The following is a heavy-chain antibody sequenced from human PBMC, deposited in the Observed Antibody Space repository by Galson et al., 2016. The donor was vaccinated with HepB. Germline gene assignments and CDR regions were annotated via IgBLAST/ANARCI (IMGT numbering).Heavy chain of an antibody. Sequence: SLRLSCAASGFTFGRYAMHWVRQAPGKGLEWVAVIWYDGSNKYYADSVKGRFTISRDNSKNTLYLQMNSLRAEDTAVYYCAREVGYCTSTSCEGHMDVWCKGTTVTVSS. J-gene: IGHJ6*03. V-gene: IGHV3-33*01. CDR2: IWYDGSNK. CDR3: AREVGYCTSTSCEGHMDV. CDR1: GFTFGRYA. D-gene: IGHD2-2*01.